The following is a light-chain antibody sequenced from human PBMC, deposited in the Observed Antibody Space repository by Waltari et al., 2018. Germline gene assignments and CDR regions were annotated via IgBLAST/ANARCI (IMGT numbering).Light chain of an antibody. CDR3: TSYAGGNNLGV. V-gene: IGLV2-8*01. J-gene: IGLJ3*02. CDR2: EIN. CDR1: SSDVGGDNY. Sequence: QSALTHTPPASGSPGQSITISCTGTSSDVGGDNYVSWYQQYPGEAPKLIIYEINKRPSGVPHRFSGSKSGNTASLTVSGLQAEDEADYYCTSYAGGNNLGVFGGGTKVTVL.